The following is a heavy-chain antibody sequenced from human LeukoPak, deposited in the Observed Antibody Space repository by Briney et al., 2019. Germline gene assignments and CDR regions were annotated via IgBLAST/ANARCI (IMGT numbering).Heavy chain of an antibody. CDR2: IYYSGST. CDR1: GGSTSSSSYY. D-gene: IGHD6-6*01. Sequence: WETLSLTCTVSGGSTSSSSYYWGWIRQPPGKGLKWIGSIYYSGSTYYNPSLKSRVTVSVDTSKNQFSLKLSSVTAADTAVYYCARRGIAARLLYYFDYWGQGTLVTVSS. CDR3: ARRGIAARLLYYFDY. V-gene: IGHV4-39*01. J-gene: IGHJ4*02.